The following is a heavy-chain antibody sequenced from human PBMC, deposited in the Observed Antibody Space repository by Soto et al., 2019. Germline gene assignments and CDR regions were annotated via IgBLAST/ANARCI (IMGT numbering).Heavy chain of an antibody. D-gene: IGHD6-13*01. CDR3: ARIESIARNWFDP. CDR1: GFSFTNYW. J-gene: IGHJ5*02. CDR2: IDPVDSYA. V-gene: IGHV5-10-1*01. Sequence: PXESVKISCKGSGFSFTNYWISWVRQVPGKGLEWMGNIDPVDSYANYSPSFQGHVTFSVDTSISTAFLHWSSLKASDSAIYFCARIESIARNWFDPWGQGTLVTVSS.